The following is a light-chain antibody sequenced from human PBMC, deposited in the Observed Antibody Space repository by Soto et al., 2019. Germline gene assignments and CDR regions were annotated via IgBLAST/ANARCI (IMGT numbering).Light chain of an antibody. CDR2: AAS. V-gene: IGKV1-9*01. CDR1: QAVSSS. CDR3: QHLNDYRYT. Sequence: DIQLTQSPSFLSASVGDRVTITCRASQAVSSSLASYQHNPGNAPKLLIYAASTLQNGVPSSFSGSGSGTEFTLTISSLQPEDFATYYCQHLNDYRYTFGQGTKVEIK. J-gene: IGKJ2*01.